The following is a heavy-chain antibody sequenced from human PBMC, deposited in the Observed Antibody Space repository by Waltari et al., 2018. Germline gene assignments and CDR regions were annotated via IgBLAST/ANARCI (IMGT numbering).Heavy chain of an antibody. CDR1: GFTFSSYW. Sequence: EVQLVESGGGLVQPGGSLRLSCAASGFTFSSYWMSWVRQAPGKGLEWVANIKQDGSEKYYVDSVKVRFTISRDNAKNSLYLQMNSLRAEDTAVYYCARGFRGCSSTSCYFNWFDPWGQGTLVTVSS. D-gene: IGHD2-2*01. CDR2: IKQDGSEK. J-gene: IGHJ5*02. V-gene: IGHV3-7*01. CDR3: ARGFRGCSSTSCYFNWFDP.